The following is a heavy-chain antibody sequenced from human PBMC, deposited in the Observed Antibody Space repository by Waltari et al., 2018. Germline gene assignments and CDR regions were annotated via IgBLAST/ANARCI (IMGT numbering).Heavy chain of an antibody. Sequence: QVQLQQWGAGLLKPSETLSLTCAVYGGSFSGYYWSWIRQPPGKGLEWIGEIDHSGSTNYNPSLKSRVTISVDTSKNQFSRKLSSVTAADTAVYYCARGISTDAFDIWGQGTMVTVSS. J-gene: IGHJ3*02. CDR3: ARGISTDAFDI. CDR2: IDHSGST. V-gene: IGHV4-34*01. CDR1: GGSFSGYY. D-gene: IGHD3-3*02.